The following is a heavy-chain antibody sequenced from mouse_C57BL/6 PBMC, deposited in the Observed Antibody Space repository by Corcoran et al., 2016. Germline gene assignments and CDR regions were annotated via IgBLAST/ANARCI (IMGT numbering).Heavy chain of an antibody. CDR3: ERDDYDYDGGFAY. J-gene: IGHJ3*01. CDR1: GYTFTDYY. V-gene: IGHV1-19*01. Sequence: EVQLQQSGPELVKPGASVKMSCKASGYTFTDYYMNWVKQSHGKSLEWIGVINPYNGGTSYNQKFKGKATLTVDKSSSTAYMELNSLTSEDSAVYYCERDDYDYDGGFAYWGEGTVVTVSA. D-gene: IGHD2-4*01. CDR2: INPYNGGT.